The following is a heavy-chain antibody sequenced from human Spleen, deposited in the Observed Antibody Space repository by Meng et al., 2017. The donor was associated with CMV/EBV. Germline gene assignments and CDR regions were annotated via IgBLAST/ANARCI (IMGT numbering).Heavy chain of an antibody. Sequence: CAVYGWSFSGYYWNWIRQPPGKGLEWIGEINHSGSTNYSPSLKSRVTISGDTSKNQFSLKLSSVTAADTAVYYCARGRRYSSGWNDYWGQGTLVTVSS. J-gene: IGHJ4*02. CDR3: ARGRRYSSGWNDY. CDR2: INHSGST. D-gene: IGHD6-19*01. V-gene: IGHV4-34*01. CDR1: GWSFSGYY.